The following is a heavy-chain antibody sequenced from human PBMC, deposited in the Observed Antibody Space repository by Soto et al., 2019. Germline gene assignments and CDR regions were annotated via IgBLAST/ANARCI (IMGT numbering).Heavy chain of an antibody. V-gene: IGHV3-21*03. CDR3: ARGKGWLQFGS. J-gene: IGHJ5*01. Sequence: GGSLRLSCVGSGFSLSSDTFNWVRQAPGTGLQWVSSISGSSGFISFADSVKGRFSVSIDNADNALYLHMSGLRIEDTAVYFCARGKGWLQFGSRGQGTLVTVSS. CDR2: ISGSSGFI. D-gene: IGHD5-18*01. CDR1: GFSLSSDT.